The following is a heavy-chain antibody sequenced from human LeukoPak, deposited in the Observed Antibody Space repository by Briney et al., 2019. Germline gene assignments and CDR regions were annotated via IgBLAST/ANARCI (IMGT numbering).Heavy chain of an antibody. CDR3: AKAVYDSSGSFDF. CDR2: ISGSGGSS. D-gene: IGHD3-22*01. CDR1: GFSFSTYA. V-gene: IGHV3-23*01. Sequence: GGSLRLSCAASGFSFSTYAMAWVRRAPGKGLEWVSGISGSGGSSYYADSVKGRFTISRDTSKNTLYLQMNSLRAEDTAVYYCAKAVYDSSGSFDFWGQGTLVTVSS. J-gene: IGHJ4*02.